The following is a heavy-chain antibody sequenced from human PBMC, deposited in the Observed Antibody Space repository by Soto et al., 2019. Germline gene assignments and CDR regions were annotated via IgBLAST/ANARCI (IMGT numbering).Heavy chain of an antibody. CDR1: GFTFASYV. D-gene: IGHD3-16*02. CDR2: ISATGGST. CDR3: ANAEHPRRSIGFDY. V-gene: IGHV3-23*01. J-gene: IGHJ4*02. Sequence: LRLSCAGSGFTFASYVMTWVRQAPGKGLEWVSSISATGGSTYYAGSVKGRFTISRDNSKNTLYLQMNSLRAEDTAIYYCANAEHPRRSIGFDYWGQGTLVTVSS.